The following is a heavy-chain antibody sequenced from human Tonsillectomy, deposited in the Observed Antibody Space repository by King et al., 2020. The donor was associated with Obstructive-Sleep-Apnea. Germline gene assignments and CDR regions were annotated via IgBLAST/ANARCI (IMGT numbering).Heavy chain of an antibody. J-gene: IGHJ3*01. Sequence: VQLVQSGSELKKPGASVTVSCTASGYNFIDYAMNWVRQAPGQGLQWMGWINTETGDPTYVQGLTGRFVFSVDTSVTTAYLQISSLRTEDTAIYYCTRDFTTTDTTGLWGQGTLVTVSS. CDR3: TRDFTTTDTTGL. V-gene: IGHV7-4-1*02. CDR2: INTETGDP. CDR1: GYNFIDYA. D-gene: IGHD4-17*01.